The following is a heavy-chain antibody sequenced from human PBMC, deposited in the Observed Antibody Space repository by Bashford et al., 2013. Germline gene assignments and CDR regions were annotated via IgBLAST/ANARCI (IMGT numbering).Heavy chain of an antibody. V-gene: IGHV1-2*02. J-gene: IGHJ3*01. Sequence: ASVKVSCKASGYTFSDYYLHWVRQAPGQGLEWMGWINPNPNSGATKYAEMFQGRVTMTRDTSISTAYMELSSLRSEDTAVYYCAGSSWGQGTVVTVSS. CDR2: INPNPNSGAT. CDR1: GYTFSDYY. CDR3: AGSS. D-gene: IGHD6-13*01.